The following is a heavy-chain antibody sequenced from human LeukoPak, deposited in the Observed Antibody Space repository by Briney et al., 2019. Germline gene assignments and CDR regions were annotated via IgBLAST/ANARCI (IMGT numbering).Heavy chain of an antibody. V-gene: IGHV4-38-2*02. CDR1: GYSISSGYY. CDR2: IYHSGST. Sequence: SETLSLTCTVSGYSISSGYYWGWIRQPPGKGLEWIGSIYHSGSTYYNPSLKSRVTISVDTSKNQFSLKLSSVTAADTAVYYCATTGYSYGFVRAFDVWGQGTMVTVSS. CDR3: ATTGYSYGFVRAFDV. D-gene: IGHD5-18*01. J-gene: IGHJ3*01.